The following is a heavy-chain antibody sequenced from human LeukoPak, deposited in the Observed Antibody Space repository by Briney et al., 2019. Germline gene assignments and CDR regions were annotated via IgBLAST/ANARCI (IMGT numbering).Heavy chain of an antibody. CDR1: GFTFSSYA. D-gene: IGHD3-22*01. CDR3: AKDPVGYYYDSSGYLPHFDY. Sequence: GGSLRLSCAASGFTFSSYAMSWVRQAPGKGLEGVSAISGSGGSTYYADSVKGRFTISRDNSKNTLYLQMNSLRAEDTAVYYCAKDPVGYYYDSSGYLPHFDYWGQGTLVTVSS. J-gene: IGHJ4*02. V-gene: IGHV3-23*01. CDR2: ISGSGGST.